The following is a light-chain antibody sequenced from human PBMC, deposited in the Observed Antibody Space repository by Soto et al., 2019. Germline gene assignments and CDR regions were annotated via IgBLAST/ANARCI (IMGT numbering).Light chain of an antibody. V-gene: IGKV3-20*01. CDR1: QSVTNNF. CDR2: GIS. J-gene: IGKJ2*01. CDR3: QQYITLPHT. Sequence: ENVLTQSPGTLSLSPGERATLSCRASQSVTNNFFAWYQQKPGQPPRLLICGISSRATGIPDRFSGSGSGTDFTLTISRLEPEDFVVYYCQQYITLPHTFGQGTKLEVK.